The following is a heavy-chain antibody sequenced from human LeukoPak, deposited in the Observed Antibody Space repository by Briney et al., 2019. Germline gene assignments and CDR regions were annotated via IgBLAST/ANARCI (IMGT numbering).Heavy chain of an antibody. Sequence: GGSLRLSCAASGFTVSSNSMNWVRRAPGKGLQWVSVIYSGGSTYYADSVKGRFTISRDNSKNTLYLQMNSLRAEDTAVYYCARENNFGSGMDVWGQGTTVTVSS. CDR1: GFTVSSNS. CDR2: IYSGGST. J-gene: IGHJ6*02. CDR3: ARENNFGSGMDV. V-gene: IGHV3-53*01. D-gene: IGHD3-10*01.